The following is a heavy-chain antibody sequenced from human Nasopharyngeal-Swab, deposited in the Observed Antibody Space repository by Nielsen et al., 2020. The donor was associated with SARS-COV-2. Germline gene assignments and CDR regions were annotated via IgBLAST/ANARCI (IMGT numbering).Heavy chain of an antibody. CDR1: GGTFKNYA. D-gene: IGHD3/OR15-3a*01. J-gene: IGHJ5*02. V-gene: IGHV1-8*02. CDR2: MNPKSGDV. Sequence: ASVKVSCKVSGGTFKNYAISWVRQAPGQGLEWMGWMNPKSGDVGYAQKFQGRVTMTRNTTTTTADMELSSLRHEDTAVYYCARGAFGLGHSWFDPWGQGTLVTVSS. CDR3: ARGAFGLGHSWFDP.